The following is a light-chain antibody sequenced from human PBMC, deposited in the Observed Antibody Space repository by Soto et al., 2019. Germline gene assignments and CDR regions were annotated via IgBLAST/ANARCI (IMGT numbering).Light chain of an antibody. J-gene: IGKJ5*01. V-gene: IGKV3-15*01. CDR3: QQYNNWPPT. CDR2: GAS. Sequence: EIVMTQSPATLSVSPGERATLSCRASQSVSSNLAWYQQKPGQAPRLLIYGASTRATGIPARFSGSRSGTEFTLTISSLQAEDFGVYYCQQYNNWPPTVGQGTRLEIK. CDR1: QSVSSN.